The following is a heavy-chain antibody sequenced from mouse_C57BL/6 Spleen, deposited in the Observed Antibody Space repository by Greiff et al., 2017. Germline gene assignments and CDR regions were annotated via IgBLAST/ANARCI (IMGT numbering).Heavy chain of an antibody. Sequence: VQLQQSGPELVKPGASVKLSCKASGYTFTSSDINWVKQRPGQGLEWIGWIYPRDGSTKYNEKFKGKATLTVDTSSSTAYIELHSLTSEDSAVYFCAKAYYSLYWGQGTTLTVSS. D-gene: IGHD2-12*01. J-gene: IGHJ2*01. V-gene: IGHV1-85*01. CDR2: IYPRDGST. CDR3: AKAYYSLY. CDR1: GYTFTSSD.